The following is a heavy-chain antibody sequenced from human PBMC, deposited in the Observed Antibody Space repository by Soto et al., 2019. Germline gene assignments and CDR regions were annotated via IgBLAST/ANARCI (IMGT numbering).Heavy chain of an antibody. Sequence: SGPTLVNPTQTLTLTCTFSGFSLSSSGMSLSWIRQPPGKALEWLALIDWDDKKYYSTSLKTRLTISKDTSKNQVVLTMTNMDPADTATYFCARIHSPRIFDYWGQGALVTVSS. CDR2: IDWDDKK. CDR3: ARIHSPRIFDY. CDR1: GFSLSSSGMS. J-gene: IGHJ4*02. D-gene: IGHD6-6*01. V-gene: IGHV2-70*01.